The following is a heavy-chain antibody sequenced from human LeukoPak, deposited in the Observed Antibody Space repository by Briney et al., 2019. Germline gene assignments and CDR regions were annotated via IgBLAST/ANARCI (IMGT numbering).Heavy chain of an antibody. CDR1: GYTLTELS. J-gene: IGHJ4*02. CDR3: ATGTGSGSYWFSGYFDY. Sequence: ASVKVSCKVSGYTLTELSMHWVRQAPGKGLEWIGGFDPEDGETIYAQKFQGRVTMTGDTSTDTAYMELSSLRSEDTAVYYCATGTGSGSYWFSGYFDYWGQGTLVTVSS. D-gene: IGHD3-10*01. CDR2: FDPEDGET. V-gene: IGHV1-24*01.